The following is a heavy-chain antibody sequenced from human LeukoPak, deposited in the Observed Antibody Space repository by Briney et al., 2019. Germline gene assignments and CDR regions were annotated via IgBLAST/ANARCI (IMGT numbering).Heavy chain of an antibody. CDR3: ARDFTYDSSEG. CDR2: ISYDGSNK. Sequence: GGSLRLSCAASGFTFSSYGVHWVRQAPGKGLEWVAVISYDGSNKYYADSVKGRFTISRDNSKNTLYLQMNSLRAEDTAVYYCARDFTYDSSEGWGQGTLVTVSS. J-gene: IGHJ4*02. CDR1: GFTFSSYG. D-gene: IGHD3-22*01. V-gene: IGHV3-30*03.